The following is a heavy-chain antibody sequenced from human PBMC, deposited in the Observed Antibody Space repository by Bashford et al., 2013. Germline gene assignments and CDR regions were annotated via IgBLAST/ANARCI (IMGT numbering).Heavy chain of an antibody. D-gene: IGHD4-17*01. CDR3: ARRAYDYGDYGPLYYYYGMDV. J-gene: IGHJ6*02. CDR2: ISPIFGTA. Sequence: SVKVSCKASGGTFSSYAISWVRQAPGQGLEWMGGISPIFGTANYAQKFQGRVTITADESTSTAYMELSSLRSEDTAVYYCARRAYDYGDYGPLYYYYGMDVWGQGTTVTVSS. V-gene: IGHV1-69*13. CDR1: GGTFSSYA.